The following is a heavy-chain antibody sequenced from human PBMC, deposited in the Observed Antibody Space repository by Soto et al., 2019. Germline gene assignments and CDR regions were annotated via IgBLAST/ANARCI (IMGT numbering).Heavy chain of an antibody. CDR2: ISAYNGNT. D-gene: IGHD5-12*01. J-gene: IGHJ4*02. V-gene: IGHV1-18*01. CDR3: ARDGGVATAYYFDY. Sequence: ASVKVSCKASGYTFTSYGISWVRQAPGQGLEWMGWISAYNGNTNYAQKIQGRVNKTTDTSTSTAYMELRSLRSDDTAVYYCARDGGVATAYYFDYWGQGTLVTVSS. CDR1: GYTFTSYG.